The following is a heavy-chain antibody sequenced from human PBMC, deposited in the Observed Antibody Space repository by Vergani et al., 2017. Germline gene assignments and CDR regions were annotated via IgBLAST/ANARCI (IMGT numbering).Heavy chain of an antibody. V-gene: IGHV4-59*01. D-gene: IGHD2-21*02. J-gene: IGHJ3*02. CDR3: ARNPYCGGDCYSDACDI. CDR1: GGSISSYY. Sequence: QVQLQESGPGLVKPSETLSLTCTVSGGSISSYYWSWIRQPPGKGLEWIGYIYYSGSTNYNPSLKSRVTISEDTSKNQFSMKLSSVSAADTAVYYCARNPYCGGDCYSDACDIWGQGTMVTVSS. CDR2: IYYSGST.